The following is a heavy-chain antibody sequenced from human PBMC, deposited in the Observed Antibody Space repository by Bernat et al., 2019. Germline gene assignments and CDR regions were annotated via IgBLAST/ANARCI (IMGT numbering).Heavy chain of an antibody. CDR1: DFPFSTYW. Sequence: VQLVESGGGLVQPGGSLRLSCVASDFPFSTYWMSWVRQAPGKGLEWIGSIYYSGSTYYNPSLKSRVTISVDTSKNQFSLKLSSVTAADTAVYYCARPLAEWFDPWGQGTLVTVSS. CDR3: ARPLAEWFDP. J-gene: IGHJ5*02. CDR2: IYYSGST. D-gene: IGHD6-19*01. V-gene: IGHV4-39*01.